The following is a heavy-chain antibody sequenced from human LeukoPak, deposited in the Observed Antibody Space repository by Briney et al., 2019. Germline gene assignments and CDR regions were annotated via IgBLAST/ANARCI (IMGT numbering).Heavy chain of an antibody. J-gene: IGHJ4*02. CDR2: ISSSGSTI. Sequence: GGSLRLSCAASGFTFSSYEMNWVRQAPGKGLEWVSYISSSGSTIYYADSVKGRFTISRDNAKNSLYLQMNSLRAEDTAVYYCTTERNMGAYGDYAFGDYWGQGTLVTVSS. CDR3: TTERNMGAYGDYAFGDY. V-gene: IGHV3-48*03. D-gene: IGHD4-17*01. CDR1: GFTFSSYE.